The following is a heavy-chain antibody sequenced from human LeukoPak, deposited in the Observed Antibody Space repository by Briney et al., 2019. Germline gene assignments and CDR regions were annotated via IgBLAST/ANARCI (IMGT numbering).Heavy chain of an antibody. CDR1: GFTFSSYG. V-gene: IGHV3-30*18. CDR2: ISYDGSNK. Sequence: GGSLRLSCAASGFTFSSYGMHWVRQAPGKGLEWVAVISYDGSNKYYADSVKGRFTISRDNSKNTLYLQMNSLRAEDTAVYYCAKEDNCSGGSCYFYRYYYGMDVWGQGTTVTVSS. D-gene: IGHD2-15*01. CDR3: AKEDNCSGGSCYFYRYYYGMDV. J-gene: IGHJ6*02.